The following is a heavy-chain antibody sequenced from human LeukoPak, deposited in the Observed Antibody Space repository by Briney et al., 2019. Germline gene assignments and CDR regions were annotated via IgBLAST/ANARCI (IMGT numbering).Heavy chain of an antibody. J-gene: IGHJ4*02. CDR2: LSGDGSDT. CDR1: GFPFSTFP. Sequence: GGSLRLSCQASGFPFSTFPMSWVRQAPGKGLEWVSTLSGDGSDTYYADSVKGRFTISRDTSKNTLFLQMNSMRADDTAIYNFTKGGHGDYWGQGTMVTVSS. V-gene: IGHV3-23*01. CDR3: TKGGHGDY. D-gene: IGHD2-21*02.